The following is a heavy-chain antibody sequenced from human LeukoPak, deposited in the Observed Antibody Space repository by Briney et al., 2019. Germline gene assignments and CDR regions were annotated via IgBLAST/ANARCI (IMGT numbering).Heavy chain of an antibody. Sequence: GGSLRLSCAASGFTFSSYWMSWVRQAPGKGLEWVANIKQDGSEKYYVDSVKGRFTISRDNAKNSLCLQMNSLRAEDTAVYYCATSVGDGYDSNWGQGTLVTVSS. CDR3: ATSVGDGYDSN. D-gene: IGHD5-12*01. CDR1: GFTFSSYW. V-gene: IGHV3-7*01. J-gene: IGHJ4*02. CDR2: IKQDGSEK.